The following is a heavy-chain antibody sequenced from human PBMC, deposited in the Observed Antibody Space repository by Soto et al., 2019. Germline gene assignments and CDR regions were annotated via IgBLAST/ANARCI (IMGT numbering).Heavy chain of an antibody. CDR1: GFTFSSYG. CDR2: ISYDGSNK. V-gene: IGHV3-30*18. D-gene: IGHD1-26*01. J-gene: IGHJ4*02. Sequence: QVQLVESGGGVVQPGRSLRLSCAASGFTFSSYGMHWDRQAPGKGLEWVAVISYDGSNKYYADSVKGRFTISRDNSKNTLYLQMNSLRAEDTAVYYCAKDSEELLRKYYFDYWGQGTLVTVSS. CDR3: AKDSEELLRKYYFDY.